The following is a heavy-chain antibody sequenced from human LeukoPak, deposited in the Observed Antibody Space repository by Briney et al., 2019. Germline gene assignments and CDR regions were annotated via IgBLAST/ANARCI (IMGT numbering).Heavy chain of an antibody. CDR3: ARIGAGITIDY. CDR2: INQDGSEK. CDR1: GFTFITYA. V-gene: IGHV3-7*05. D-gene: IGHD6-13*01. Sequence: GGSLRLSCAASGFTFITYAMTWVRQAPGKGLEWVANINQDGSEKYYVDSVKGRFTISGDNAKNSLYLQMSSLRAEDTAVYYCARIGAGITIDYWGQGTLVTVSS. J-gene: IGHJ4*02.